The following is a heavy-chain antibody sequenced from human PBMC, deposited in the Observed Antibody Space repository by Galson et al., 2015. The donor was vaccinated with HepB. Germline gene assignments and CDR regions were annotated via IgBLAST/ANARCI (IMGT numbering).Heavy chain of an antibody. J-gene: IGHJ6*02. CDR3: ARDSSEWPLYGAHYYYGMDV. CDR2: ISGSGTHT. V-gene: IGHV3-21*06. CDR1: GVSFSTYA. D-gene: IGHD2/OR15-2a*01. Sequence: SLRLSCAASGVSFSTYAMSWVRQAPGKGLEWVSAISGSGTHTYSADSVTGRFTITRDTAENSVSLQMKSLTVEDTAVYSCARDSSEWPLYGAHYYYGMDVWGQGTTVTVSS.